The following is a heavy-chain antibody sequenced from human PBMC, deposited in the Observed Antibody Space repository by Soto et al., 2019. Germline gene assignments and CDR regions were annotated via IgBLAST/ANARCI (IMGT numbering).Heavy chain of an antibody. D-gene: IGHD6-19*01. V-gene: IGHV3-23*01. CDR2: ISGSGGST. CDR3: AKDGRLGAVAGTSMDV. Sequence: GGSLRLSCAASGFTFGSYAMSWVRQAPGKGLEWVSAISGSGGSTYYADSVKGRFTISRDNSKNTLYLQMNSLRAEDTAVYYCAKDGRLGAVAGTSMDVWGQGTTVTVSS. J-gene: IGHJ6*02. CDR1: GFTFGSYA.